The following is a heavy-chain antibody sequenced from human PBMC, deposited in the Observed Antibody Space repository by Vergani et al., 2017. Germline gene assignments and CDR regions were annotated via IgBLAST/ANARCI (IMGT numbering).Heavy chain of an antibody. J-gene: IGHJ6*03. CDR1: DGSISPYF. CDR3: ARGPSVVQGHYIYYYSYFMDV. D-gene: IGHD2-15*01. Sequence: QVQLQESGPGLVRPSETLSLSCTVSDGSISPYFWSWIRQPPGKGLEWIGYIYLGGTTTYNPSLESRVSLSADTSKNQFSLQLTSVTAADTAVYYCARGPSVVQGHYIYYYSYFMDVWGKXP. V-gene: IGHV4-59*01. CDR2: IYLGGTT.